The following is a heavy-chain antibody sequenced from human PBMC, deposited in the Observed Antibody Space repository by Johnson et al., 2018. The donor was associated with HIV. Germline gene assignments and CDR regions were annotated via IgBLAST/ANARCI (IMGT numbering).Heavy chain of an antibody. V-gene: IGHV3-20*04. J-gene: IGHJ3*02. CDR3: ASEGAWEVRPGAFDI. Sequence: VQLVESGGGVVRPGGSLRVSCAASGFTFDDYGMNWVRQAPGKGLEWVSGINWNGDSTGYADSVKGRFTISRDNAKNSLCLQMNSLRVEDTAVYYCASEGAWEVRPGAFDIGGQGTMVTVSS. CDR1: GFTFDDYG. CDR2: INWNGDST. D-gene: IGHD1-26*01.